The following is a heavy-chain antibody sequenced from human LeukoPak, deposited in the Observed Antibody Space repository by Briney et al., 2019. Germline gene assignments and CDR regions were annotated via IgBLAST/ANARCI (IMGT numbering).Heavy chain of an antibody. V-gene: IGHV3-7*01. CDR3: ARACCCGSNCYAAAFDM. CDR2: IKQNGLET. CDR1: GFIFTSHW. Sequence: PGGSLRLSCSASGFIFTSHWMRWVRQAPGKGVEGVANIKQNGLETHYVDSVKRRFTISRDNARNSLYLQMDSLRAEDTAVYFCARACCCGSNCYAAAFDMWGQGTVVTVSS. D-gene: IGHD2-2*01. J-gene: IGHJ3*02.